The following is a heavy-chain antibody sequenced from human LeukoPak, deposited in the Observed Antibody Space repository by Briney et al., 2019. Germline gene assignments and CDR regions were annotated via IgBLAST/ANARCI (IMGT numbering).Heavy chain of an antibody. CDR2: INTNTGNP. V-gene: IGHV7-4-1*02. CDR3: ARDIYFRSPHDAFDI. D-gene: IGHD3-10*01. CDR1: GYTFTNYA. Sequence: ASVKVSCKASGYTFTNYAMNWVRQAPGQGLEWMGWINTNTGNPTYAQGFTGRFVFSLDTSVSTAYLQISSLKAEDTAVYYCARDIYFRSPHDAFDIWGQGTMVTVSS. J-gene: IGHJ3*02.